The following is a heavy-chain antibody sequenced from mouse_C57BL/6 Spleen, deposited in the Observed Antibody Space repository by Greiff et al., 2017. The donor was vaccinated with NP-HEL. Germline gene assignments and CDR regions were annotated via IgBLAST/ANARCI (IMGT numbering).Heavy chain of an antibody. CDR2: IWGVGST. J-gene: IGHJ3*01. V-gene: IGHV2-6*01. D-gene: IGHD1-1*01. Sequence: VQVVESGPGLVAPSQSLSITCTVSGFSLTSYGVDWVRQSPGKGLEWLGVIWGVGSTNYNSALKSRLSISKDNSKSQVFLKMNSLQTDDTAMYYCASEGHYGSSYGFAYWGQGTLVTVSA. CDR1: GFSLTSYG. CDR3: ASEGHYGSSYGFAY.